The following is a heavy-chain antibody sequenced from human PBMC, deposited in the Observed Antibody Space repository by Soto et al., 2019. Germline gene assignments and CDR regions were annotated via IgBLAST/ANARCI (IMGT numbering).Heavy chain of an antibody. D-gene: IGHD6-19*01. V-gene: IGHV4-31*03. CDR2: IYYSGST. J-gene: IGHJ5*02. Sequence: PSETLSLTCTVSGGSISSGGYYWSWIRQHPGKGLEWIGYIYYSGSTYYNPSLKSRVTISVDTSKNQFSLKLSSVTAADTAVYYCARDPSQGLVSNKGGFDPWGQGTLVTVSS. CDR1: GGSISSGGYY. CDR3: ARDPSQGLVSNKGGFDP.